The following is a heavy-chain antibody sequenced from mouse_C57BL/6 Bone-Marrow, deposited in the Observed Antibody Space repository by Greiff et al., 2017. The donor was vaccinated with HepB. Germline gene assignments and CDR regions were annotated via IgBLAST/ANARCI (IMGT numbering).Heavy chain of an antibody. CDR3: ARIGWERYFDY. J-gene: IGHJ2*01. CDR2: INPNNGGT. V-gene: IGHV1-26*01. CDR1: GYTFTDYY. Sequence: EVQLQQSGPELVKPGASVKISCKASGYTFTDYYINWVKQSHGKSLEWIGDINPNNGGTSYNQKFKGKATLTEDKPSSTAYMQLSSLTSEDSAVYYCARIGWERYFDYWGQGTTLTVSS. D-gene: IGHD4-1*01.